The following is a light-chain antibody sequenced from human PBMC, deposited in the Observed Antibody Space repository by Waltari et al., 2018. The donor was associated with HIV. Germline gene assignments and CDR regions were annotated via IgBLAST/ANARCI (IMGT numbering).Light chain of an antibody. J-gene: IGKJ5*01. V-gene: IGKV2-30*01. Sequence: DIVVTQSPLSLPVTLGQSASISCRSSQSLVYTDGNTYMSWILQRPGQSPRRLIYKVSVRDSGVPDRFSGSGSGTDFTLQISRVEADDVGVYYCLQGSFWPFTFGQGTRLEIK. CDR3: LQGSFWPFT. CDR1: QSLVYTDGNTY. CDR2: KVS.